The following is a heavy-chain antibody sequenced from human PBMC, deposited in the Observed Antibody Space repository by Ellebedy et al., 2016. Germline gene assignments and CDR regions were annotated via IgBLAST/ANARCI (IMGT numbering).Heavy chain of an antibody. J-gene: IGHJ4*02. D-gene: IGHD3-10*01. CDR3: ATDLRPLTRGWGY. V-gene: IGHV3-7*01. CDR1: GFTFSSYW. CDR2: IKEDGSFK. Sequence: GGSLRLSCAASGFTFSSYWMYWVRQAPGQGLAWVASIKEDGSFKQYVDSVRGRFTISRDNAKNSVYLQMNVLRVEDRGIYYCATDLRPLTRGWGYWGQGTLVTVSS.